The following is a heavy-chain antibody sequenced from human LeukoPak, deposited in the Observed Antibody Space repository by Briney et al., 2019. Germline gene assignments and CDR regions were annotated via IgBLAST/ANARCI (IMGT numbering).Heavy chain of an antibody. Sequence: QSGGSLRLSCAASGFTFSSYAMHWIRQAPGKGLEWVSVIHSGGNTYYADSVKGRFTISRDNSKNTLYLQMKSLRAEDTAVYYCARGGSRYFFYGMDVWGQGTTVTVSS. D-gene: IGHD3-16*01. V-gene: IGHV3-53*01. CDR1: GFTFSSYA. J-gene: IGHJ6*02. CDR2: IHSGGNT. CDR3: ARGGSRYFFYGMDV.